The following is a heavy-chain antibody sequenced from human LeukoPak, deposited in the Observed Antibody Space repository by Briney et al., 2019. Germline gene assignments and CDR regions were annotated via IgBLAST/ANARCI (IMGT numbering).Heavy chain of an antibody. Sequence: PSETLSLTCTVSGGSLSSYYWSWIRQPPGKGLEWIGYIYYSGSTNYNPSLKSRVTISVDTSKNQFSLKLSSVTAADTAVYYCARLGYCSGGSCYSDQGFDYWGQGTLVTVSS. J-gene: IGHJ4*02. CDR3: ARLGYCSGGSCYSDQGFDY. CDR2: IYYSGST. CDR1: GGSLSSYY. D-gene: IGHD2-15*01. V-gene: IGHV4-59*08.